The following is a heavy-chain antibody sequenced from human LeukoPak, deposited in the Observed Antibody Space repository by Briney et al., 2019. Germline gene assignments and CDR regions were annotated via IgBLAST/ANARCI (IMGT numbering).Heavy chain of an antibody. J-gene: IGHJ4*02. CDR3: ASGRNYGGDSSMLDY. CDR1: GYTFTGYY. Sequence: GASVKVSCKASGYTFTGYYMHWVRQAPGQGLEWMGWINPNSGGTNYAQKFQDRVTMTRDTSISTAYMELSRLRSDDTAVYYCASGRNYGGDSSMLDYWGQGTLVTASS. V-gene: IGHV1-2*02. D-gene: IGHD4-23*01. CDR2: INPNSGGT.